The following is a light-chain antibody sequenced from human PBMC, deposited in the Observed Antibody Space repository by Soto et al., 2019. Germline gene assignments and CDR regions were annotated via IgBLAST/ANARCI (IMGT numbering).Light chain of an antibody. CDR2: GAS. CDR1: QSVSSGF. Sequence: ETVLTQSPGTLSLSPGERATLSCRASQSVSSGFLAWYQQKPGQAPRLLISGASSRATGIPDRFSGSGSGTDFTLTISRLEPEDFAVYYCQQYGSSPRTFGQGTKVEIK. V-gene: IGKV3-20*01. J-gene: IGKJ1*01. CDR3: QQYGSSPRT.